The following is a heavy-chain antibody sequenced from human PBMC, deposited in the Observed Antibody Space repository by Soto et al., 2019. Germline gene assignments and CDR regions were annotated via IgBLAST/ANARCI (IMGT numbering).Heavy chain of an antibody. V-gene: IGHV4-59*01. CDR3: ARAYGGFDNGLDV. CDR2: IYYSGST. D-gene: IGHD5-12*01. CDR1: GDSIRSYY. J-gene: IGHJ6*02. Sequence: SETLSLTCTVAGDSIRSYYWTWIRQPPGKGLELIGYIYYSGSTRYNPSLKIRVTISVYISKNQFSLKLSSVIAADTAVYYCARAYGGFDNGLDVWGQGTAVTVSS.